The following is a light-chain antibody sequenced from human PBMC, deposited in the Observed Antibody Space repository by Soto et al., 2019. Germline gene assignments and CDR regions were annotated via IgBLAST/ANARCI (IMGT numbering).Light chain of an antibody. CDR1: QSVSSSY. J-gene: IGKJ2*01. CDR3: QRSGGSPGT. Sequence: IVLTQSPGTLSLSPGERATLSCRASQSVSSSYLAWYQQKPGQPPRLLIYGASNRATGVPDRFSGSGSGTDFTLTISRLEPEDFAVYYCQRSGGSPGTFGQGTKLEIK. CDR2: GAS. V-gene: IGKV3-20*01.